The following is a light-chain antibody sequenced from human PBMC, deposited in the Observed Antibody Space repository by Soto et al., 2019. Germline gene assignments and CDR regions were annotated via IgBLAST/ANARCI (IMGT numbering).Light chain of an antibody. CDR2: DAS. Sequence: EIVLTQSPATLSLSPGESATLSCRASQSLSNYLAWYQQKPGQAPRLLIYDASNRATGIPARFSGSGSGTEFTLAISSLEPEDFAVYSCQQRYNWPLTFGGGTKVEIK. J-gene: IGKJ4*01. V-gene: IGKV3-11*01. CDR3: QQRYNWPLT. CDR1: QSLSNY.